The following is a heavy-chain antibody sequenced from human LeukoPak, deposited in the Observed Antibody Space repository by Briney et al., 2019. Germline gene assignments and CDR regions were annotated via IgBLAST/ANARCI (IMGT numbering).Heavy chain of an antibody. CDR1: GGSISSSSYY. CDR2: IYYSGST. J-gene: IGHJ4*02. D-gene: IGHD6-19*01. CDR3: ARHSDSSGRYYIPFYFDY. V-gene: IGHV4-39*01. Sequence: PSETLSLTCTVSGGSISSSSYYWGWIRQPPGKGLEWIGSIYYSGSTYYNPSLKSRVTISVDTSKNQFSLKLSSVTAADTAVYYCARHSDSSGRYYIPFYFDYWGQGTLVTVSS.